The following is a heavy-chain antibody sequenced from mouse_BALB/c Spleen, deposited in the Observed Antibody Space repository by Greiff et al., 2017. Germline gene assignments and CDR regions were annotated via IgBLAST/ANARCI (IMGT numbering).Heavy chain of an antibody. Sequence: QVQLQQSGPGLVAPSQSLSITCTVSGFSLTGYGVNWVRQPPGKGLEWLGMIWGDGSTDYNSALKSRLSISKDNSKSQVFLKMNSLQTDDTARYYCARDDYYGSSSFAYWGQGTLVTVSA. V-gene: IGHV2-6-7*01. CDR3: ARDDYYGSSSFAY. D-gene: IGHD1-1*01. CDR2: IWGDGST. CDR1: GFSLTGYG. J-gene: IGHJ3*01.